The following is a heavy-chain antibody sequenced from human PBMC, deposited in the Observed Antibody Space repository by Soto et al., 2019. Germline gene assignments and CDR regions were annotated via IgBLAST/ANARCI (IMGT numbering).Heavy chain of an antibody. V-gene: IGHV3-23*01. CDR1: GFIFSSLS. CDR2: ISGRGVDT. J-gene: IGHJ4*02. D-gene: IGHD2-21*02. Sequence: GSLILSCASSGFIFSSLSMILVRQAPGKGLEWVSSISGRGVDTLYADSVKGLFTISRDNSRNTLYLQVNSLRAEDTAVHYCAKDKNDVTLFDYWGQGNLVTVSS. CDR3: AKDKNDVTLFDY.